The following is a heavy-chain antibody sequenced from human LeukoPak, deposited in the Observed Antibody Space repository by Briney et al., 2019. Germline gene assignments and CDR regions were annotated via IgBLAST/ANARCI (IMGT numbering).Heavy chain of an antibody. V-gene: IGHV1-24*01. J-gene: IGHJ5*02. CDR1: GYNLTELS. Sequence: ASVKVSCKVSGYNLTELSIHWVRQAPGKGLEWMGGFDPEDGKTIYAQNFQGRVTMTDDTSIDTAYMELSSLRFEDTAVYYCATQPHYYYDSDSIGIDPWGQGTPVTVSS. CDR3: ATQPHYYYDSDSIGIDP. CDR2: FDPEDGKT. D-gene: IGHD3-22*01.